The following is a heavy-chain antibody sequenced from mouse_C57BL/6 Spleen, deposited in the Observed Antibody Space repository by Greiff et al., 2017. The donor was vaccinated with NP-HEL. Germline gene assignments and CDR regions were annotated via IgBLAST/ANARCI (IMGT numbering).Heavy chain of an antibody. V-gene: IGHV1-74*01. J-gene: IGHJ4*01. Sequence: QVQLKQPGAELVKPGASVKVSCKASGYTFTSYWMHWVKQRPGQGLEWIGRIHPSDSDTNYNQKFKGKATLTVDKSSSTAYMQLSSLTSEDSAVYYCAIYYSNLSYYAMDYWGQGTSVTVSS. CDR3: AIYYSNLSYYAMDY. CDR2: IHPSDSDT. D-gene: IGHD2-5*01. CDR1: GYTFTSYW.